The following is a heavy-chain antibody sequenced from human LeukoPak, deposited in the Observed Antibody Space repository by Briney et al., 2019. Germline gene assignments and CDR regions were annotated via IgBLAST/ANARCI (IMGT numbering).Heavy chain of an antibody. D-gene: IGHD3-3*01. CDR1: GFTFSDYY. V-gene: IGHV3-11*01. CDR3: ARDRLRIFGVVTYMFDY. CDR2: ISSSGSTI. Sequence: GGSLRLSCAASGFTFSDYYMSWIRQAPGKGLEWVSYISSSGSTIYYADSVKGRFTISRDNAKNSLYLQMNSLRAEDTAVYYCARDRLRIFGVVTYMFDYWGQGTLVTISS. J-gene: IGHJ4*02.